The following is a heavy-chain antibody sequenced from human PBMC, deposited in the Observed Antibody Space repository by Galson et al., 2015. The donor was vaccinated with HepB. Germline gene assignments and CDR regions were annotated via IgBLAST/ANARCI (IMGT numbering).Heavy chain of an antibody. V-gene: IGHV4-59*08. Sequence: SETLSLTCTVSGGSISSYYWSWIRQPPGKGLEWIGYIYYSGSTNYNPSLKSRVTISVDTSKNQFSLKLSSVTAADTAVYYCARLLEGGPYEYWGQGTLVTVSS. J-gene: IGHJ4*02. CDR1: GGSISSYY. D-gene: IGHD1-1*01. CDR3: ARLLEGGPYEY. CDR2: IYYSGST.